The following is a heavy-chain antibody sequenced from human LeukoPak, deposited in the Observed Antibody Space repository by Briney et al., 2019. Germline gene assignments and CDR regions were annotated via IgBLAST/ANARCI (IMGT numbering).Heavy chain of an antibody. V-gene: IGHV1-46*01. J-gene: IGHJ5*02. CDR1: GYAFTSYA. Sequence: GASVKVSCKASGYAFTSYAMNWVRQAPGQGLEWMGIINPSGGSTSYAQKFQGRVTMTRDMSTNTFYMELSSLRFEDTAVYYCARDVSHSGSRDAWWFDPWGQGTLVTVSS. CDR2: INPSGGST. CDR3: ARDVSHSGSRDAWWFDP. D-gene: IGHD6-13*01.